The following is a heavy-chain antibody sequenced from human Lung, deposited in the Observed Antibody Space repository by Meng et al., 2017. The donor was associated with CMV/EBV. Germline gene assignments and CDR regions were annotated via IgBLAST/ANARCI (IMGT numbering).Heavy chain of an antibody. CDR2: ISTTGGVT. Sequence: GESLKISCAASGFTFSTYAMTWVRQAPGKGLEWLSAISTTGGVTYSADSVKGRFTISRDNSKNTLYMQMNSLRAEDTAVYYCVRIVGGSSRHLFYPWGQGTLVTVSS. CDR1: GFTFSTYA. V-gene: IGHV3-23*01. CDR3: VRIVGGSSRHLFYP. J-gene: IGHJ5*02. D-gene: IGHD1-26*01.